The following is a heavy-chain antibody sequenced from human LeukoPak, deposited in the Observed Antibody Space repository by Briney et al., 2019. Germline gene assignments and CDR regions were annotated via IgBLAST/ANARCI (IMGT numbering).Heavy chain of an antibody. CDR1: GFTFSDYW. CDR2: IKQDGSEK. V-gene: IGHV3-7*01. Sequence: GGSLRLSCAASGFTFSDYWMSWVRQAPGKGLEWVANIKQDGSEKYYVDSVKGRFTVSRDNAQNSLYLQMNNLRAEDTALYYCVRDRHYAFDIWGQGTMVTVSS. D-gene: IGHD6-6*01. CDR3: VRDRHYAFDI. J-gene: IGHJ3*02.